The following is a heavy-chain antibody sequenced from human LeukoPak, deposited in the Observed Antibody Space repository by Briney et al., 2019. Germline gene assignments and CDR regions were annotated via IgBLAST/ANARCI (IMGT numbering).Heavy chain of an antibody. CDR3: AREGRYCSGGSCYPYYFDY. V-gene: IGHV4-31*03. D-gene: IGHD2-15*01. CDR2: IYYSGST. CDR1: GGSISSGGYY. Sequence: PSETLSLTCTVSGGSISSGGYYWSWIRQHPGKGLEWIGYIYYSGSTYYNPSLKSRVTISVDTPKNQFSLKLSSVTAADTAVYYCAREGRYCSGGSCYPYYFDYWGQGTLVTVSS. J-gene: IGHJ4*02.